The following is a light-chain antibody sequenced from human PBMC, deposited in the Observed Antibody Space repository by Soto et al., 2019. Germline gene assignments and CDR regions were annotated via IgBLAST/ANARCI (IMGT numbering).Light chain of an antibody. CDR2: EVS. J-gene: IGLJ2*01. CDR3: YSSAGSNGVV. CDR1: SSDVGGYNY. Sequence: QSALTQPPSASGSPGQSVTISCTGTSSDVGGYNYVSWYQHHPGKAPKVMIYEVSKRPSGVPDRFSGSKSGNTASLTASGLQTEDEADYYCYSSAGSNGVVFGGGTKLTVL. V-gene: IGLV2-8*01.